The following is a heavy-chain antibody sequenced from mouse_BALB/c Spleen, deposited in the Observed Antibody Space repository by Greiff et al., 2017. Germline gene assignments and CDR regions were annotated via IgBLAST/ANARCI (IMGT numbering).Heavy chain of an antibody. Sequence: VKLMESGPGLVAPSQSLSITCTVSGFSLTGYGVNWVRQPPGKGLEWLGMIWGDGSTDYNSALKSRLSISKDNSKSQVFLKMNSLQTDDTARYYCARAGNYYGSSPFAYWGQGTLVTVSA. CDR3: ARAGNYYGSSPFAY. CDR1: GFSLTGYG. D-gene: IGHD1-1*01. J-gene: IGHJ3*01. V-gene: IGHV2-6-7*01. CDR2: IWGDGST.